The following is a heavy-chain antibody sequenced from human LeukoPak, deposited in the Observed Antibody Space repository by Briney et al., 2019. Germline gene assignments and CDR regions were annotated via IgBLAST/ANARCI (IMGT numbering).Heavy chain of an antibody. Sequence: SETLSLTCAVYGGSFSGYYWSWIRQPPGKGLEWIGEINHSGSTNYNPSLKSRVTISVDTSKNQFSLKLSSVTAADTAVYYCVSVNDYDNSGYYQLDYWGQGTLVTVSS. CDR3: VSVNDYDNSGYYQLDY. V-gene: IGHV4-34*01. CDR1: GGSFSGYY. J-gene: IGHJ4*02. D-gene: IGHD3-22*01. CDR2: INHSGST.